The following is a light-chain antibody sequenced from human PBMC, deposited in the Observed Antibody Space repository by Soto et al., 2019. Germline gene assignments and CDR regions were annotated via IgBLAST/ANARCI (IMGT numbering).Light chain of an antibody. J-gene: IGLJ1*01. CDR3: SSYAGSNNGV. V-gene: IGLV2-8*01. Sequence: HSALTQPPSASGSPGQSVTISCTGTSSDVGGYNYVSWYQQHPGKAPKLMIYEVSKRPSGVPDRFSGSKSGNTASLTVSGLQAEDDADYYCSSYAGSNNGVFGYGTKVIVL. CDR1: SSDVGGYNY. CDR2: EVS.